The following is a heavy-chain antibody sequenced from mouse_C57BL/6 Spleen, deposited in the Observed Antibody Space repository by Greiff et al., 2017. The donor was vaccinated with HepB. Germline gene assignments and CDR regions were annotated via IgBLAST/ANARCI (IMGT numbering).Heavy chain of an antibody. J-gene: IGHJ4*01. CDR3: ARSTTVVALYAMDY. Sequence: QVQLQQPGAELVKPGASVKLSCKASGYTFTSYWMHWVKQRPGQGLEWIGMIHPNSGSTNYNEKFKSKATLTVDKSSSTAYMQLSRLTSEDSAVYYCARSTTVVALYAMDYWGQGTSVTVSS. D-gene: IGHD1-1*01. CDR2: IHPNSGST. CDR1: GYTFTSYW. V-gene: IGHV1-64*01.